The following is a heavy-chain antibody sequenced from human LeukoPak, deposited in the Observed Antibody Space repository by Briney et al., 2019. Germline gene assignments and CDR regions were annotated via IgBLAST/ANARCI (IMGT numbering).Heavy chain of an antibody. CDR2: IYYSGST. V-gene: IGHV4-59*08. D-gene: IGHD6-19*01. CDR1: GGSISSYY. CDR3: ARGSGIAVADGTPYFQH. J-gene: IGHJ1*01. Sequence: ASETLSLTCTVSGGSISSYYWSWIRQPPGKGLEWIGYIYYSGSTNYNPSLKSRVTISVDTSKNQSSLKLSSVTAADTAVYYCARGSGIAVADGTPYFQHWGQGTLVTVSS.